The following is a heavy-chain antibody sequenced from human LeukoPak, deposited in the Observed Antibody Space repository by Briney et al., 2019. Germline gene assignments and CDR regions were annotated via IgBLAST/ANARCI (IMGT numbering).Heavy chain of an antibody. J-gene: IGHJ6*02. D-gene: IGHD3-10*01. CDR3: VRGGFGHAMDV. CDR1: GFTFSSHW. Sequence: QPGGSLRLSCAASGFTFSSHWMHWVRQAPGKGLVWVSVINNDGSGTNYADSVKGRSTISRDNAKNTLYLQMTSLGAEDTAVYYCVRGGFGHAMDVWGQGTTVTVSS. V-gene: IGHV3-74*01. CDR2: INNDGSGT.